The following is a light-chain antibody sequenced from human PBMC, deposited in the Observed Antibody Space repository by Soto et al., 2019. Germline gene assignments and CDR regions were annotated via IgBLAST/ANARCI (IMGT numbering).Light chain of an antibody. V-gene: IGKV1-39*01. CDR1: QSISSY. Sequence: DIQMTQSPCSLSASVGDRVTITCRASQSISSYLNWYQQKPGKAPKLPIYAASSLQSGVPSRFSGSGSGTDFTLTISSLQPEDFATYYCQQSYSTPITFGQGTRLEI. CDR3: QQSYSTPIT. J-gene: IGKJ5*01. CDR2: AAS.